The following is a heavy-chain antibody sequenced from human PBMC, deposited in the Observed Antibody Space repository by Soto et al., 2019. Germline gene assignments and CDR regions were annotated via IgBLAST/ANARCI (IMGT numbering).Heavy chain of an antibody. CDR3: ARRIPFGYGMDV. CDR1: GFTFSSYA. D-gene: IGHD2-21*01. V-gene: IGHV3-64*01. J-gene: IGHJ6*02. CDR2: ITSNGGNT. Sequence: EVQLVESGGGLVQPGGSLRLSCAASGFTFSSYAMHWVRQAPGKGLEYVSAITSNGGNTDYASSVKGSFTISRDNSKNRLYHQMGSLRAADMAVYYCARRIPFGYGMDVWGQGTTVTVSS.